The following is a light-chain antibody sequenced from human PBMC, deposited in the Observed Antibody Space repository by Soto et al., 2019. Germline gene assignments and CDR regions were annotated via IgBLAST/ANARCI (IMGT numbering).Light chain of an antibody. CDR1: FSDVGGYDY. CDR3: SSHTSGSTRV. J-gene: IGLJ1*01. CDR2: EVT. V-gene: IGLV2-14*01. Sequence: QSVLTQPASVSGSPGQSIAISCTGTFSDVGGYDYVSWYQQHPDKAPKLMIYEVTKRPSGVSNRFSGSKSGNMASPTISGLQPEDEADYYCSSHTSGSTRVFGSGTKVTVL.